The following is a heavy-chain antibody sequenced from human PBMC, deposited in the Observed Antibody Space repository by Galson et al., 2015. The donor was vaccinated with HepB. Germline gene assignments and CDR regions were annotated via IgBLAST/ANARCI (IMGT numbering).Heavy chain of an antibody. CDR1: GGTFNNYA. Sequence: SVKVSCKASGGTFNNYAFNWMRQAPGQGLEWMGRIIPILGISNYAQKFQGRVTITADKSTSAAYMQLSSLRSEDTAVYYCARDPELWFGDPLYGDPNNEGSWGQGTLVTVSS. CDR3: ARDPELWFGDPLYGDPNNEGS. CDR2: IIPILGIS. D-gene: IGHD3-10*01. V-gene: IGHV1-69*04. J-gene: IGHJ5*02.